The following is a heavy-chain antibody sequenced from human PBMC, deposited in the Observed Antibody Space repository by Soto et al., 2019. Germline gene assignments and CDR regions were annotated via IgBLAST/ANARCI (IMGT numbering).Heavy chain of an antibody. V-gene: IGHV3-30*18. CDR3: AKDVGRFLEWFPRGFPDY. Sequence: QVQLVESGGGVVQPGRSLRLSCAASGFTFSSYGMHWVRQAPGKGLEWVAGISYDGSNKYYADSVKGRFTISRDNSKNTLYLQMNSLRAEDTAVYYCAKDVGRFLEWFPRGFPDYWGQGTLVTVSS. CDR2: ISYDGSNK. D-gene: IGHD3-3*01. J-gene: IGHJ4*02. CDR1: GFTFSSYG.